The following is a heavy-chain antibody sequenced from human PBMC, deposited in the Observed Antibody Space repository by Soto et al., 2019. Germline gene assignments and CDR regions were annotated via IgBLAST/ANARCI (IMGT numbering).Heavy chain of an antibody. CDR2: VYSSGIT. CDR3: ATSYYSDTDTYSHFYY. J-gene: IGHJ4*02. D-gene: IGHD3-10*01. V-gene: IGHV4-59*01. Sequence: SETLSLTCTVSGGFINKYYWTWVRQPPGKGLEWIGYVYSSGITNSNPSLKSRVTISTDMSKNQVSLKLRSVTAADTAIYYCATSYYSDTDTYSHFYYWGQGTLVTVSS. CDR1: GGFINKYY.